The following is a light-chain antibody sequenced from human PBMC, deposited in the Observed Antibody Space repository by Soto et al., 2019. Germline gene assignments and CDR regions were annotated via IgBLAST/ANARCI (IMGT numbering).Light chain of an antibody. CDR2: AAS. CDR1: QSVSSSY. Sequence: EIVLTQSPGTLSLSPGERATLSCRASQSVSSSYLAWYQQKPGQAPRLLIYAASSRATGIPDNFSGRGSGTDFTLTIDGLEPEDFVVYYCQQYGYSPINFGQGTRLESK. J-gene: IGKJ5*01. V-gene: IGKV3-20*01. CDR3: QQYGYSPIN.